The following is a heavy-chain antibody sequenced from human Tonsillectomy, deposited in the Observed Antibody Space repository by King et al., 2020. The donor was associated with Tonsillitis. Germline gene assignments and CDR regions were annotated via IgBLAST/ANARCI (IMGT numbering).Heavy chain of an antibody. Sequence: VQLVESGGGLVQPGGSLRLSCAASGFTFSSYAMSWVRQAPGKGLEWVSAISGSGGSTYYADPVKGRFTISRDNSKNTLYLQMNSLGAEDTAVYYCAKDHYYYDSSGYYGFDYWGQGTLVTVSS. V-gene: IGHV3-23*04. J-gene: IGHJ4*02. CDR1: GFTFSSYA. CDR3: AKDHYYYDSSGYYGFDY. D-gene: IGHD3-22*01. CDR2: ISGSGGST.